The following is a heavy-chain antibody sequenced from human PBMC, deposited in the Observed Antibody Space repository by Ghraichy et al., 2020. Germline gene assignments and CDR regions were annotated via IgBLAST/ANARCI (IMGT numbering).Heavy chain of an antibody. V-gene: IGHV4-59*11. J-gene: IGHJ4*02. Sequence: SETLSLTCTVSGGSISGHYWSWIRQPPGKGLEWIGYMSDTGASNNNPSLTRRVTISLDTSKNQISLKLNSVTAADTAVYYCARMGPGRYFDSWGQGTLVTVSS. CDR2: MSDTGAS. CDR1: GGSISGHY. CDR3: ARMGPGRYFDS.